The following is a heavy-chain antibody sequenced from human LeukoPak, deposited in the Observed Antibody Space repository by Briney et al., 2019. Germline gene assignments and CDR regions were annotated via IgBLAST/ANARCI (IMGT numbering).Heavy chain of an antibody. D-gene: IGHD1-26*01. CDR1: GGSFSGYY. Sequence: SETLSLTCAVYGGSFSGYYWSWIRQPPGKGLEWIGEINHSGSTRYNPSLKSRLTISVDTSKNQFSLELSSVTAADTAVYYCARGYSEWDYYFDYWGQGTLVTVSS. V-gene: IGHV4-34*01. CDR2: INHSGST. J-gene: IGHJ4*02. CDR3: ARGYSEWDYYFDY.